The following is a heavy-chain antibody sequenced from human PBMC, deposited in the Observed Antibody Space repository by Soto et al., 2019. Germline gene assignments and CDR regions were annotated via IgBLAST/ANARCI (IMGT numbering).Heavy chain of an antibody. CDR3: ARGFGTAMARYYYYYGMDV. D-gene: IGHD5-18*01. Sequence: QVQLVQSGAEVKKPGASVKVYCKASGYTFTSYAMHWVRQAPGPRLEWMGWFNAGNGNTKYSQKFQRRVTITRDTSASTAYMELSSLRSEDTAVYYCARGFGTAMARYYYYYGMDVWGQGTTVTVSS. J-gene: IGHJ6*02. CDR1: GYTFTSYA. CDR2: FNAGNGNT. V-gene: IGHV1-3*01.